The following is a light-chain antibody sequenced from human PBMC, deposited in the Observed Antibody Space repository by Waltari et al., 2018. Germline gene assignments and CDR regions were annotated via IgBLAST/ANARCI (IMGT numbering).Light chain of an antibody. V-gene: IGKV1-8*01. J-gene: IGKJ1*01. CDR1: QGLSTY. CDR3: QQYYSYPRT. CDR2: SAS. Sequence: AIRMTQSPSSLSASTGDRVTITCRASQGLSTYLAWYQQKPGEAPKLLMYSASTLQSGVPSRFSGSGSGTDCTLTISCLQSEDFATYYCQQYYSYPRTFGPGTKVEV.